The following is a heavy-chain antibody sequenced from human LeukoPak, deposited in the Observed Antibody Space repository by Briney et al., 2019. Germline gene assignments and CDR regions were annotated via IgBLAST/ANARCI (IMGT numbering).Heavy chain of an antibody. CDR3: AKDDAWLRFGE. CDR1: GFTFSNHG. Sequence: GGSLRLSCAASGFTFSNHGMNWVRQAPGKGLGWVSGISPSGDITYYADSVKGRFTISRGNSKNTLYLEVISLTAEDTAVYYCAKDDAWLRFGEWSQGTLVTVSS. V-gene: IGHV3-23*01. CDR2: ISPSGDIT. D-gene: IGHD3-10*01. J-gene: IGHJ4*02.